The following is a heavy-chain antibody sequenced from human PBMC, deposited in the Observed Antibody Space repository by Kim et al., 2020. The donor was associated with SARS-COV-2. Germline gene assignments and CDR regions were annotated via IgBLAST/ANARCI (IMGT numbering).Heavy chain of an antibody. CDR3: AAGACTGGPLSCYYSEGYYYSYGMDV. V-gene: IGHV1-58*01. CDR1: GFTFTSSA. D-gene: IGHD2-8*02. CDR2: IVVGSGNT. Sequence: LVKVSCKASGFTFTSSAVQWVRQARGQRLEWRGWIVVGSGNTNYAQKFQERGTITRDMSTSKAYMELSSLRSEETAVYYCAAGACTGGPLSCYYSEGYYYSYGMDVWGQGTTVTVSS. J-gene: IGHJ6*02.